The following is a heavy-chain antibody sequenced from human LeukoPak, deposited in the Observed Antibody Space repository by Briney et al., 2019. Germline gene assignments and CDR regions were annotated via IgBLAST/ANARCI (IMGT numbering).Heavy chain of an antibody. CDR1: GFTVISNS. CDR3: ARRAGAYSHPYDY. V-gene: IGHV3-53*01. Sequence: GGSLRLSCTVSGFTVISNSMSWVRQAPGEGLEWVSFTYSDNTHYSDSVKGRFTTSRDKSNNTLYLQMKSLRAEDTAVYYCARRAGAYSHPYDYWGQGNLVTVSS. D-gene: IGHD4/OR15-4a*01. J-gene: IGHJ4*02. CDR2: TYSDNT.